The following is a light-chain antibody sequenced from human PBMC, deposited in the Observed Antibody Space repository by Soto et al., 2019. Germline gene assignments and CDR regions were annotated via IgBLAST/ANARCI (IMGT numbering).Light chain of an antibody. Sequence: DIQMTQSPTTRSASVGDSVTITCRASQSISNWLAWYQQKQGKAPKXLIYRASSLESGVPSRFRGSGSGTEGSLTLCSLQPDDVETYYGQQYNAYPWTFGLGTKVDI. CDR3: QQYNAYPWT. CDR2: RAS. V-gene: IGKV1-5*03. CDR1: QSISNW. J-gene: IGKJ1*01.